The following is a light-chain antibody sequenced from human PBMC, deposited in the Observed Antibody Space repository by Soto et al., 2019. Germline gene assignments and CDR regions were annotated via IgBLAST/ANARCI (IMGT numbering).Light chain of an antibody. Sequence: QSALTQPRSVSGSPGQSVTISCTGTSSDVGGYKYVSWYQQHPGKAPKLMIYDVTKRPSGVPDRFSGSKSGYTASLTISGLQTEDEAYYYCCSYAGSYTVVFGGGTKLTVL. V-gene: IGLV2-11*01. CDR1: SSDVGGYKY. J-gene: IGLJ2*01. CDR2: DVT. CDR3: CSYAGSYTVV.